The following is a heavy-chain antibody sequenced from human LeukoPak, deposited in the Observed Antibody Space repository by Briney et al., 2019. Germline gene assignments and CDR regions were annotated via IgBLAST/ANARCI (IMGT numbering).Heavy chain of an antibody. CDR3: ARVYTRDTVMIYFDY. D-gene: IGHD5-18*01. CDR2: IYYSGST. Sequence: SETLSLTCTVSGGSISSYYWSWIRQPPGKGLEWIGYIYYSGSTNYNPSLKSRVTISVDASKNQFSLKLSAVTAADTAVYYCARVYTRDTVMIYFDYWGQGTLVTVSS. CDR1: GGSISSYY. J-gene: IGHJ4*02. V-gene: IGHV4-59*01.